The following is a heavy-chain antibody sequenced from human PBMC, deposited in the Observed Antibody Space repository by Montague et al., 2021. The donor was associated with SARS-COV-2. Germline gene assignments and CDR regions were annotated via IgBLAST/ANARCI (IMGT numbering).Heavy chain of an antibody. V-gene: IGHV4-39*07. D-gene: IGHD3-22*01. Sequence: SETLSLTCTVSGGSIGSSSYYWGWIRQPPGKGLEWIGSIYYTGSTXYNPSLKSRVTISVDTSKNQFSLKLSSVTAADTAVYYCARDTRIAMLVVVTRYGLDVWGQGTTVTVSS. CDR2: IYYTGST. CDR1: GGSIGSSSYY. J-gene: IGHJ6*02. CDR3: ARDTRIAMLVVVTRYGLDV.